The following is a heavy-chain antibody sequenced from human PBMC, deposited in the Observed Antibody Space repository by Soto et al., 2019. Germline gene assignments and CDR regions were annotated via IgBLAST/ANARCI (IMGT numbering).Heavy chain of an antibody. J-gene: IGHJ4*02. D-gene: IGHD5-12*01. Sequence: GGSLRLSCVGSEFAFSGKSMHWVRRAPAKGLEWVALISPSGSHKYYADYVMGRFTISRDNSKNTVYLQLNSLRADDTSLYFCATDIDDTWLLNSWGQGTLVTVSS. CDR3: ATDIDDTWLLNS. V-gene: IGHV3-30*04. CDR1: EFAFSGKS. CDR2: ISPSGSHK.